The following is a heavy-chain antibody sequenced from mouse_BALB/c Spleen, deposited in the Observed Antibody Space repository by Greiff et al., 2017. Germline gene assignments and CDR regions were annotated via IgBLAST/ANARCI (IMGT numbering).Heavy chain of an antibody. CDR3: ARVYYDYEGYAMDY. CDR2: IDPANGNT. CDR1: GFNIKDTY. Sequence: EVQLQQSGAELVKPGASVKLSCTASGFNIKDTYMHWVKQRPEQGLEWIGRIDPANGNTKYDPKFQGKATITADTSSNTAYLQLSSLTSEDTAVYYCARVYYDYEGYAMDYWGQGTSVTVSS. J-gene: IGHJ4*01. D-gene: IGHD2-4*01. V-gene: IGHV14-3*02.